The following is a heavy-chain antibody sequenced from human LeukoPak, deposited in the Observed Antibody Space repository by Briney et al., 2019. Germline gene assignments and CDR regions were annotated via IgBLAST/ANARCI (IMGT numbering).Heavy chain of an antibody. V-gene: IGHV3-23*01. CDR2: ISSSGGST. CDR1: GFTFNNYA. CDR3: AKDSNSGNCFASYYLDY. D-gene: IGHD1-26*01. J-gene: IGHJ4*02. Sequence: PGGSLRLSCAASGFTFNNYAMSWVRQAPGKGLEWVSAISSSGGSTYYADSVKGRFTISRDNSRNTLSLQMNSLRAEDTAVYYCAKDSNSGNCFASYYLDYWGQGTVVTVSS.